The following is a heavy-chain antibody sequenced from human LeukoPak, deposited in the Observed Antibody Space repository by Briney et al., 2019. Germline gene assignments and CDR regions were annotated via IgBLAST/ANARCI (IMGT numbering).Heavy chain of an antibody. D-gene: IGHD6-13*01. CDR3: AREPGVQAAGSAWFDP. CDR2: IWYDGSNK. J-gene: IGHJ5*02. Sequence: PGRSLRLSCAASGFTFSSYDMHWVRQAPGKGLEWVAVIWYDGSNKYYADSVKGRFTISRDNSKNTLYLQMNSLRAEDTAVYYCAREPGVQAAGSAWFDPWGQGTLVTVSS. V-gene: IGHV3-33*01. CDR1: GFTFSSYD.